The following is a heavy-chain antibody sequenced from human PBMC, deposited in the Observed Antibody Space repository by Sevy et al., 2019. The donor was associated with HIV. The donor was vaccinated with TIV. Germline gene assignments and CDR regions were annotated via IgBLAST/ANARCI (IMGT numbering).Heavy chain of an antibody. V-gene: IGHV3-30*18. CDR1: GFTFDYYW. J-gene: IGHJ6*02. CDR3: AKEMSIGGIAVAGSYNYYYYGMDV. CDR2: ISYDGSNK. Sequence: GESLKISCAASGFTFDYYWMNWVRQAPGKGLEWVAVISYDGSNKYYADSVKGRFTISRDNSKNTLYLQMNSLRAEDTAVYYCAKEMSIGGIAVAGSYNYYYYGMDVWGQGTTVTVSS. D-gene: IGHD6-19*01.